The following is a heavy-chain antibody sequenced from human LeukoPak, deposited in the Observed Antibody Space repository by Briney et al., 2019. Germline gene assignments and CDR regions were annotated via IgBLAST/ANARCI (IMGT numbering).Heavy chain of an antibody. V-gene: IGHV3-30-3*01. CDR3: ARDRIAAVAGDYYYYYGMDV. J-gene: IGHJ6*02. CDR2: ISYDGSNK. D-gene: IGHD6-19*01. Sequence: GGSLRLSCAASGFTFSSYAMHWVRQAPGKGLEWVAVISYDGSNKYYADSVKGRFTISRDNSKNTLYLQMNSLRAEDTAVYYCARDRIAAVAGDYYYYYGMDVWGQGTTVTVSS. CDR1: GFTFSSYA.